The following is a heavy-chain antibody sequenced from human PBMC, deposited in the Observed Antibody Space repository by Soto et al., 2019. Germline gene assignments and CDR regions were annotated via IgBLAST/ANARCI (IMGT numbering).Heavy chain of an antibody. V-gene: IGHV3-21*01. J-gene: IGHJ4*02. Sequence: GGSLRLSCSASGFTFSSYSMNWVRQAPGKGLEWVSSISSSSSYIYYADSVKGRFTISRDNAKNSLYLQMNSLRAEDTAVYYCARDLDSSGYRNPEYYFDYWGQGTLVTVSS. CDR1: GFTFSSYS. CDR2: ISSSSSYI. D-gene: IGHD3-22*01. CDR3: ARDLDSSGYRNPEYYFDY.